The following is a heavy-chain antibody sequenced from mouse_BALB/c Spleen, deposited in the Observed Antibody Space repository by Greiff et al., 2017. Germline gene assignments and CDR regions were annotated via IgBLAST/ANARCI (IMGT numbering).Heavy chain of an antibody. CDR2: IDPENGNT. Sequence: DVKLQESGAELVRPGALVKLSCKASGFNIKDYYMHWVKQRPEQGLEWIGWIDPENGNTIYDPKFQGKASITADTSSNTAYLQLSSLTSEDTAVYYCARGGGLRGAYWGQGTLVTVSA. CDR3: ARGGGLRGAY. V-gene: IGHV14-1*02. CDR1: GFNIKDYY. D-gene: IGHD2-2*01. J-gene: IGHJ3*01.